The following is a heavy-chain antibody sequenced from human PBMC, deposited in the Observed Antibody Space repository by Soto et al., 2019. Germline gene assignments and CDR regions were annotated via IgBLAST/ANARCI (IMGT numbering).Heavy chain of an antibody. Sequence: EVQLVESGGGLVQPGGSLRLSCAASGFTFSSYWMSWVRQAPGKGLEWVANIKQDGSEKYYVDSVKGRFTISRDNAKNSLYLQMNSLRAEDTAVYYCASSFCSGGSCDEDWFDPWGQGTLVNVSS. J-gene: IGHJ5*02. CDR1: GFTFSSYW. V-gene: IGHV3-7*01. CDR3: ASSFCSGGSCDEDWFDP. D-gene: IGHD2-15*01. CDR2: IKQDGSEK.